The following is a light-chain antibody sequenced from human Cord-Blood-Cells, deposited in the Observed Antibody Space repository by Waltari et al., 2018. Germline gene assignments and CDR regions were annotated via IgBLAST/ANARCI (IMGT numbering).Light chain of an antibody. V-gene: IGKV1-5*01. J-gene: IGKJ1*01. CDR2: DAS. Sequence: DIQMIQSPSTLSASAGDRVNITCRASQCISSWLAWYQQKPGKAPKLLIYDASSLESGVPSMFSGSGSGTEFTLTISSLQPDDFATYYCQQYNSYWTFGQGTKVEIK. CDR1: QCISSW. CDR3: QQYNSYWT.